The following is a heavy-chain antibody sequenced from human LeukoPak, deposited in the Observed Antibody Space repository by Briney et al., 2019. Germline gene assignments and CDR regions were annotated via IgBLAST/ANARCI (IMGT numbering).Heavy chain of an antibody. CDR3: ATKTSYYYDSTSDWFDP. CDR1: GGSISRYY. CDR2: INHSGST. V-gene: IGHV4-34*01. Sequence: PSETLSLTCTVSGGSISRYYWSWIRQPPGRGLEWIGEINHSGSTNYNPSLKSRVTISVDTSKNQFSLKLSSVTAADTAVYYCATKTSYYYDSTSDWFDPWGQGTLVTVSS. D-gene: IGHD3-22*01. J-gene: IGHJ5*02.